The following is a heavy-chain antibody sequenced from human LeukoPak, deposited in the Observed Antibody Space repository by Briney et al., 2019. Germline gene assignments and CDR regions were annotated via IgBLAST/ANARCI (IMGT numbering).Heavy chain of an antibody. V-gene: IGHV4-61*02. CDR2: IYTSGST. CDR3: ARGLSGSYLVGYYYYYMDV. J-gene: IGHJ6*03. Sequence: SETLSLTRTVSGGSISSGSYYWSWIRQPAGKGLEWIGRIYTSGSTNYNPSLKSRVTISVDTSKNQFSLKLSSVTAADTAVYYCARGLSGSYLVGYYYYYMDVWGKGTTVTVSS. CDR1: GGSISSGSYY. D-gene: IGHD1-26*01.